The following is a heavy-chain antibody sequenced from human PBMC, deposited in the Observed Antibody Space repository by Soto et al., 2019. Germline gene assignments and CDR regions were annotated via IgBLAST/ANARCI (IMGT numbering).Heavy chain of an antibody. Sequence: PSATLSLTCTVSGGSISSYYWSWIRQPAEKGLECIGRIYTSGSTNYNPSLKSRVTMSVDTSKNQFSLKLSSVTAADTAVYYCAGSTYYYDSSGYYQSLGWFDPWGQGTLVTVSS. D-gene: IGHD3-22*01. CDR1: GGSISSYY. J-gene: IGHJ5*02. CDR3: AGSTYYYDSSGYYQSLGWFDP. V-gene: IGHV4-4*07. CDR2: IYTSGST.